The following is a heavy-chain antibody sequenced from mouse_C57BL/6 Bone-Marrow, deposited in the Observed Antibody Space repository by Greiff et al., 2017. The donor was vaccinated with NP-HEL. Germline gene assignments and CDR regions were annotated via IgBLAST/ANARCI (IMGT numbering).Heavy chain of an antibody. D-gene: IGHD2-4*01. CDR3: AREGDYRKAMDY. CDR1: GYTFTDYY. CDR2: INPNNGGT. J-gene: IGHJ4*01. Sequence: VQLQQSGPELVKPGASVKISCKASGYTFTDYYMNWVKQSHGKSLEWIGDINPNNGGTSYNQKFKGKATLTVDKSSSTAYMELRSLTSEDSAVYYCAREGDYRKAMDYWGQGTSVTVSS. V-gene: IGHV1-26*01.